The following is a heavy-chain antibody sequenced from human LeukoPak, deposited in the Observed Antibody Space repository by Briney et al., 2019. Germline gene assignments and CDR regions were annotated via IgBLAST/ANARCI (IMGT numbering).Heavy chain of an antibody. J-gene: IGHJ6*02. CDR2: ISPSGGST. CDR1: GYSLTTYY. V-gene: IGHV1-46*01. D-gene: IGHD1-14*01. CDR3: ASVYLHGMDV. Sequence: ASVKVSCKASGYSLTTYYMHWVRQAPGQGLEWMAIISPSGGSTNYAQKFQGRVTMTRDTPTNTVYMEMSSLRIEDTAVYYCASVYLHGMDVWGQGTTVTVSS.